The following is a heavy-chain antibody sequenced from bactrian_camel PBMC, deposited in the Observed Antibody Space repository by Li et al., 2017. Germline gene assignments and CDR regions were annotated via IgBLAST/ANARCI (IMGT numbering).Heavy chain of an antibody. CDR2: IQPFSDAK. Sequence: HVQLVESGGGLVQPGGSLRLSCAASGFTFSSYWMSWVRQAPGKEREGVAIIQPFSDAKYYADSVKGRFTISQDPTKNAVYLQIDSLTPEDTAMYYCAAGSSRGVPFRERGYPYWGQGTQVTVS. CDR3: AAGSSRGVPFRERGYPY. J-gene: IGHJ4*01. D-gene: IGHD3*01. CDR1: GFTFSSYW. V-gene: IGHV3S1*01.